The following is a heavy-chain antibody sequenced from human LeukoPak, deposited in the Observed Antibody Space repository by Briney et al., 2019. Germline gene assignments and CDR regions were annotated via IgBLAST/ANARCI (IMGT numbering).Heavy chain of an antibody. D-gene: IGHD3-22*01. CDR2: ISYDGSNK. J-gene: IGHJ4*02. V-gene: IGHV3-30*18. Sequence: GGSLRLSCAASGFTFSSYGMHWVRQAPGKGLEWVAVISYDGSNKYYADSVKGRFTISRDNSKNTLYLQMNSLRAEDTAVYYCAKDYYDSSGSGYFDHWGRGTLVTVSS. CDR1: GFTFSSYG. CDR3: AKDYYDSSGSGYFDH.